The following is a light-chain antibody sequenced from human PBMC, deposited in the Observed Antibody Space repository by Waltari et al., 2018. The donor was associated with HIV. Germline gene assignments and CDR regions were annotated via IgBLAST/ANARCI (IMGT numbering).Light chain of an antibody. V-gene: IGKV3-15*01. CDR1: KNVITN. Sequence: EIVMTQSPATLSVSPGERVTLSCRASKNVITNLAWYQQKPGQAPSLLIYGASTRASGIPARFTGGGSGSDFTLTINSLQSEDCGLYYCQQYNGWPRTFGQGTKV. CDR2: GAS. CDR3: QQYNGWPRT. J-gene: IGKJ1*01.